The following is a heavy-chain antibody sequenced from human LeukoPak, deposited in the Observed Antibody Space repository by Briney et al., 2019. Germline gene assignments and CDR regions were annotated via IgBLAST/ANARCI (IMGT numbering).Heavy chain of an antibody. D-gene: IGHD2/OR15-2a*01. J-gene: IGHJ4*02. V-gene: IGHV4-59*01. CDR3: ARTWDYFEHLLDY. CDR2: IYYSGST. CDR1: GGSISSYY. Sequence: ASETLSLTCTVSGGSISSYYWSWIRQPPGKGLEWIGYIYYSGSTNYNPSLKSRVTISVDTSKNQFSLKLSSVTAADTAVYYCARTWDYFEHLLDYWGQGTLVTVSS.